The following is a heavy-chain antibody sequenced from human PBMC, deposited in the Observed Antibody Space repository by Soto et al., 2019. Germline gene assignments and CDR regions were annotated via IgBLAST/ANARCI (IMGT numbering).Heavy chain of an antibody. J-gene: IGHJ4*02. V-gene: IGHV1-69*02. CDR2: VIPILGLP. Sequence: SVKVSCKASGDSFTTYTISWLRQAPGQGLEWMGRVIPILGLPNYAQTFRDRATITADKYSNTAYMELNSLRAEDTAVYYCARVPGYYSPPDYWGQGTLVSVSS. D-gene: IGHD3-9*01. CDR1: GDSFTTYT. CDR3: ARVPGYYSPPDY.